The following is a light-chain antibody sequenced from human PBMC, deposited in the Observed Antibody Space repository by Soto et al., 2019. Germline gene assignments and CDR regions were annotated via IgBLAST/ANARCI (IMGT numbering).Light chain of an antibody. CDR2: DVS. V-gene: IGLV2-11*01. CDR3: CSYGGDYTWV. CDR1: SSDVGGYDY. J-gene: IGLJ3*02. Sequence: QSALTQPRSVSGSPGQSVTISCTGTSSDVGGYDYVSWYQQHPGKAPRLMIYDVSKRPSGVPDRFSGSKSGNTASLTISGLQAEDETDYYCCSYGGDYTWVFGGGTKLTVL.